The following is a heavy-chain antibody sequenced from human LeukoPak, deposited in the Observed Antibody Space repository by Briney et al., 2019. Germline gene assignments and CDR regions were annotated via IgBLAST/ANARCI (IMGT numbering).Heavy chain of an antibody. CDR3: ARGTGESVGLLWFGAPTLYYFDY. CDR2: INPSGGTT. J-gene: IGHJ4*02. CDR1: GYTFTSYY. Sequence: ASVKVSCKASGYTFTSYYMHWVRQAPGQGLEWMGIINPSGGTTSYAQKFQGRVTITRNTSISTAYMELSSLRSEDTAVYYCARGTGESVGLLWFGAPTLYYFDYWGQGTLVTVSS. V-gene: IGHV1-46*01. D-gene: IGHD3-10*01.